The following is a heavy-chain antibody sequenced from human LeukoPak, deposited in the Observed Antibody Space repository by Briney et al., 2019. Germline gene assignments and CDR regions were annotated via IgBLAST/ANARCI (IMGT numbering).Heavy chain of an antibody. J-gene: IGHJ4*02. CDR2: INHSGST. CDR3: ARGPWAWIRRGFDY. Sequence: PSETLSLTCAVYGGSFSGYYWSWIRQPPGMGLEWIGEINHSGSTNYNPSLKSRVTISVDTSKNQFSLKLSSVTAADTAVYYCARGPWAWIRRGFDYWGQGTLVTVSS. D-gene: IGHD5-12*01. CDR1: GGSFSGYY. V-gene: IGHV4-34*01.